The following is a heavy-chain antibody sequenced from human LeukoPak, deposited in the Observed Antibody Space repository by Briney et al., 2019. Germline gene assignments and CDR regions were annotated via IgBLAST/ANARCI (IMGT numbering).Heavy chain of an antibody. CDR3: ARLYGSGSYGWFDP. CDR1: GSSISSGGYY. J-gene: IGHJ5*02. Sequence: SETLSLTCTVSGSSISSGGYYWSWIRQHPEKGLEWIGYIYYSGSTYYNPSLKSRVTISVDTSTNQFSLKLSSVTAADTAVYYCARLYGSGSYGWFDPWGQGTLVTVSS. D-gene: IGHD3-10*01. CDR2: IYYSGST. V-gene: IGHV4-31*03.